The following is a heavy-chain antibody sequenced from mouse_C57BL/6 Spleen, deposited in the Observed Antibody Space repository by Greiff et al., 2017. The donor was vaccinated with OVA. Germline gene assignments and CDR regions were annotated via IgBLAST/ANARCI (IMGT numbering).Heavy chain of an antibody. J-gene: IGHJ4*01. V-gene: IGHV2-5*01. CDR3: AKATTVVGYAMDY. CDR2: IWRGGST. CDR1: GFSLTSYG. Sequence: VQLQQSGPGLVQPSQSLSITCTVSGFSLTSYGVHWVRQSPGKGLEWLGVIWRGGSTDYNAAFMSRLSITKDNSKSQVFFKMNSLQADDTAIYYGAKATTVVGYAMDYWGQGTSVTVSS. D-gene: IGHD1-1*01.